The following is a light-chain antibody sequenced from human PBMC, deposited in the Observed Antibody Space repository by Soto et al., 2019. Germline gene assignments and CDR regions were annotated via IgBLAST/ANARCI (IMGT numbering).Light chain of an antibody. CDR2: DAS. CDR3: QQYNNWPFS. CDR1: QNIRSR. J-gene: IGKJ5*01. Sequence: DFQMTQSPSTLSASVGDRVTITCRASQNIRSRLAWFQQKPGKAPKLLIYDASNLQSGVPSRFSGSGSGTEFTLTISGLQSEDFALYFCQQYNNWPFSFGPGTRLEIK. V-gene: IGKV1-5*01.